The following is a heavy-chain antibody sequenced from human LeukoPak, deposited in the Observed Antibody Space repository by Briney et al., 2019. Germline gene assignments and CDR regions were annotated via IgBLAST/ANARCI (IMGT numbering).Heavy chain of an antibody. D-gene: IGHD5-18*01. CDR2: INHSGST. CDR1: GGSFSGYY. V-gene: IGHV4-34*01. CDR3: ARGQLNQLWSGAPFDY. Sequence: PSETLSLTCAVYGGSFSGYYWSWIRQPPGKGLEWIGEINHSGSTNYNPSLKSRVAISVDTSKNQLSLKLSSVTAADTAVYYCARGQLNQLWSGAPFDYWGQGTLVTVSS. J-gene: IGHJ4*02.